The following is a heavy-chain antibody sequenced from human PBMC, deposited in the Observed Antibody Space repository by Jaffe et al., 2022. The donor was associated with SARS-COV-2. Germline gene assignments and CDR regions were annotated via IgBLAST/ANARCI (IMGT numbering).Heavy chain of an antibody. Sequence: EVQLVESGGGLVKPGGSLRLSCAASGFTFSSYSMNWVRQAPGKGLEWVSSISSSSSYIYYADSVKGRFTISRDNAKNSLYLQMNSLRAEDTAVYYCASSGVLQPQSLYYFDYWGQGTLVTVSS. CDR1: GFTFSSYS. D-gene: IGHD1-26*01. CDR2: ISSSSSYI. V-gene: IGHV3-21*01. J-gene: IGHJ4*02. CDR3: ASSGVLQPQSLYYFDY.